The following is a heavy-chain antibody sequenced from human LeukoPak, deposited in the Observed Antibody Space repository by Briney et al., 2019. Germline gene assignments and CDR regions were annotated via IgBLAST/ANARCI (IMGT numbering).Heavy chain of an antibody. J-gene: IGHJ4*02. Sequence: ASVKVSCKASGYTLTNYGINWVRQAPGQGLEWMGWISAYNGNTNYAQKLQGRVTMTTDTSTSTAYMELRSLRSDDTAVYYCARAGENYYDDYWGQGTLVTVSS. V-gene: IGHV1-18*01. D-gene: IGHD1-26*01. CDR3: ARAGENYYDDY. CDR2: ISAYNGNT. CDR1: GYTLTNYG.